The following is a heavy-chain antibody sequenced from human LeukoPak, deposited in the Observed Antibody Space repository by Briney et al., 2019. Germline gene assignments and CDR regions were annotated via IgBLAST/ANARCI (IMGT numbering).Heavy chain of an antibody. CDR1: GFTVNTNY. D-gene: IGHD3-22*01. CDR2: IYSGGST. J-gene: IGHJ3*02. Sequence: GGSLRLSCAASGFTVNTNYLNWVRQAPGKGLEWVSIIYSGGSTYYEDSVKGRFTVSRDNAKNTVYLLMNSLRDEDTAVYYCARMPYYYDSGPGGFDIWGRGTMVTVSS. V-gene: IGHV3-53*01. CDR3: ARMPYYYDSGPGGFDI.